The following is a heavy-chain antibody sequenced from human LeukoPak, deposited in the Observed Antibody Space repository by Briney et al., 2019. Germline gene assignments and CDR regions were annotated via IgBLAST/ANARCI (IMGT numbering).Heavy chain of an antibody. V-gene: IGHV3-9*01. D-gene: IGHD3-22*01. CDR1: GFTLDDYA. J-gene: IGHJ4*02. CDR3: AKDIYYDSSGPFDY. Sequence: GGSLRLSCAASGFTLDDYAMHWVRQAPGKGLEWVSGISWNSGSIGYAASVKGRFTISRDNAKNSLYLQMNSLRAEDTALYYCAKDIYYDSSGPFDYWGQGTLVTVSS. CDR2: ISWNSGSI.